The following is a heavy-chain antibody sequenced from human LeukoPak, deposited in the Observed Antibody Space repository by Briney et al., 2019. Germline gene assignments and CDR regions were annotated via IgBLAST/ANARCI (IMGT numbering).Heavy chain of an antibody. CDR3: ARAQYCSGGSCYFDY. D-gene: IGHD2-15*01. V-gene: IGHV3-7*01. CDR2: IKDDGSAK. Sequence: GGSLRLSCAASGFTFSNYWMSWVRQAPGKGLEWVANIKDDGSAKYYVDSVKGRFTISRDNAKNSLFLQMNSLRAEDTAVYYCARAQYCSGGSCYFDYWGQGTLVTVSS. J-gene: IGHJ4*02. CDR1: GFTFSNYW.